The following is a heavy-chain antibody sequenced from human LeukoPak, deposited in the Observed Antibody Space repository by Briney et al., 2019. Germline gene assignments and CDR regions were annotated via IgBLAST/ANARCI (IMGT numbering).Heavy chain of an antibody. Sequence: GGPLRLSCAASGFTFSSYSMNWVRQAPGKGLEWVSYISSSSSTIYYADFVKGRFTISRDNAKNSLYLQMNSLRDEDTAVYYCARDGPLVRMITFGNDAFDIWGQGTMVTVSS. V-gene: IGHV3-48*02. D-gene: IGHD3-16*01. J-gene: IGHJ3*02. CDR2: ISSSSSTI. CDR3: ARDGPLVRMITFGNDAFDI. CDR1: GFTFSSYS.